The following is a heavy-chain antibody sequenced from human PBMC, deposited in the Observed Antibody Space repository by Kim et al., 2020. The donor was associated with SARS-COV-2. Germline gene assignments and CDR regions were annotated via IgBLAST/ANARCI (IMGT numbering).Heavy chain of an antibody. CDR1: GGSISSYY. J-gene: IGHJ6*02. V-gene: IGHV4-59*01. CDR2: IYYSGST. D-gene: IGHD3-10*01. CDR3: ARDWVGVRVPRRYYGMDV. Sequence: SETLSLTCTVSGGSISSYYWSWIRQPPGKGLEWIGYIYYSGSTNYNPSLKSRVTISVDTSKNQFSLKLSSVTAADTAVYYCARDWVGVRVPRRYYGMDVWGQGTTVTVSS.